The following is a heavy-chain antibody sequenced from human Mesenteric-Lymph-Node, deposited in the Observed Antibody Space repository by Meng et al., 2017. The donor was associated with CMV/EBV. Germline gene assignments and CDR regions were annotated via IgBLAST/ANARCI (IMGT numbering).Heavy chain of an antibody. Sequence: GESLKISCAASAFSFSSYGMHWVRQGPGKGLEWAAFIRYDGSNECYADSVKGRFTISRDNAKNSLYLQMNSLRAEDTAMYYCARSPVLLPPAASDAFDVWGQGTLVTVSS. CDR1: AFSFSSYG. V-gene: IGHV3-30*02. CDR3: ARSPVLLPPAASDAFDV. J-gene: IGHJ3*01. CDR2: IRYDGSNE. D-gene: IGHD2-2*01.